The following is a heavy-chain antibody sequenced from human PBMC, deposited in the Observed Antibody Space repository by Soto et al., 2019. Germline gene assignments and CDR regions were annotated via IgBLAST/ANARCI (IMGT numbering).Heavy chain of an antibody. CDR2: IHYTGSS. D-gene: IGHD2-21*01. Sequence: SETLSLTCTVSGGSISSYYWNWIRQPPGKGLEWLGYIHYTGSSNYTPSLKSRVTMSVDTSKNQFSLKMTSVTAADTAVYYCARWGEPAVKAFDIWGQGTMVTVSS. CDR3: ARWGEPAVKAFDI. J-gene: IGHJ3*02. V-gene: IGHV4-59*01. CDR1: GGSISSYY.